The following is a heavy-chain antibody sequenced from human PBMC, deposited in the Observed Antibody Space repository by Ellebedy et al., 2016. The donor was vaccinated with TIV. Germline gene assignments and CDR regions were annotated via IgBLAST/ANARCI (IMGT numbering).Heavy chain of an antibody. Sequence: MPSETLSLTCTVSGGSISSSSNYWGWIRQPPGKGLEWIGSIYYSGSTYYNPSLKSRVTISVDTSQNQFSLKLSSVTAADTAVYYCARRVDTAMAAPRYYGMDVWGQGTTVTVSS. CDR1: GGSISSSSNY. J-gene: IGHJ6*02. CDR3: ARRVDTAMAAPRYYGMDV. CDR2: IYYSGST. D-gene: IGHD5-18*01. V-gene: IGHV4-39*01.